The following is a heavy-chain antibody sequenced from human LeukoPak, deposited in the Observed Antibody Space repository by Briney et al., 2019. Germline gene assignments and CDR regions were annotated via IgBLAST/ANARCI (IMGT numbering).Heavy chain of an antibody. V-gene: IGHV3-7*03. CDR3: ANEEWYRFDY. Sequence: GGSLRLSCAASGFAFNSYWMSWVRQTPGKGLEWVATMDGGGSATYYVDSVKGRFTITRDNAKNSLFLQMNSLRAEDTALYYCANEEWYRFDYWGQGTLVTVSS. D-gene: IGHD2-8*01. CDR2: MDGGGSAT. CDR1: GFAFNSYW. J-gene: IGHJ4*02.